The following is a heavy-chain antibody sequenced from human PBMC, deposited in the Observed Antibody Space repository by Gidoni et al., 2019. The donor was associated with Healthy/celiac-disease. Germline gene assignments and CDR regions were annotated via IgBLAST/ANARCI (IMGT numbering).Heavy chain of an antibody. V-gene: IGHV3-23*01. D-gene: IGHD2-2*01. CDR2: ISGSGGST. Sequence: APGKGLEWVSAISGSGGSTYYADSVKGRFTISRDNSKNTLYLQMNSLRAEDTAVYYCARSSVVVPAATVPQDVYYYYGMDVWGQGTTVTVSS. CDR3: ARSSVVVPAATVPQDVYYYYGMDV. J-gene: IGHJ6*02.